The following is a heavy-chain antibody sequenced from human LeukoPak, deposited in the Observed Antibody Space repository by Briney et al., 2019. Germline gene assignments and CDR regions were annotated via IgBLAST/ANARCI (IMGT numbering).Heavy chain of an antibody. V-gene: IGHV1-46*01. D-gene: IGHD5-24*01. J-gene: IGHJ4*02. CDR1: GYTFTNYY. Sequence: GASVKVSCEASGYTFTNYYIHWVRQAPGQGLEWMGIINPSGSSTTYAQEFQGRVTMTRDTSTSTVYMELSSLRSEDTAVYYCARGGKGNADGYNQALDYWGQGTLVIVSS. CDR3: ARGGKGNADGYNQALDY. CDR2: INPSGSST.